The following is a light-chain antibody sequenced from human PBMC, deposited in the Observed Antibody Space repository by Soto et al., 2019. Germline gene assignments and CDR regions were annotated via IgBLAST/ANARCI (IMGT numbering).Light chain of an antibody. CDR2: GDN. CDR3: QSFDRSLAGVV. CDR1: SSNIGAGYD. Sequence: QAVVTQPPSVSGAPGQRVTISCTGGSSNIGAGYDVHWYQQLPGAAPKLLIYGDNNRPSGVPDRFSGSKSGTSASLAITGLQSEDEADYYCQSFDRSLAGVVFGGGTKLTVL. J-gene: IGLJ2*01. V-gene: IGLV1-40*01.